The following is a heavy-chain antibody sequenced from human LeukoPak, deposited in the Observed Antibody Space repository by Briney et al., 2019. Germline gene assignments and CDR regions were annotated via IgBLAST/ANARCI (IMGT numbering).Heavy chain of an antibody. V-gene: IGHV4-59*01. CDR2: IYYSGST. CDR3: ARDYGSVY. CDR1: GGSITSY. D-gene: IGHD4-17*01. Sequence: SETLSLTCTVSGGSITSYWSWIRQPPGKGLEWIGYIYYSGSTNYNPSLKSRVTMSIDTSKNQFSLRLSSVTAADTAVYYCARDYGSVYWGQGILVTVSP. J-gene: IGHJ4*02.